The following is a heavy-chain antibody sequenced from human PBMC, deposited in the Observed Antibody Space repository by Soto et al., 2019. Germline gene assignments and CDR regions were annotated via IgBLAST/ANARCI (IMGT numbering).Heavy chain of an antibody. D-gene: IGHD4-17*01. CDR1: GFTFSSYA. J-gene: IGHJ3*02. CDR2: ISASGGST. V-gene: IGHV3-23*01. CDR3: GRDPNGDYVGAFDI. Sequence: EVQLLESGGGLVQPGGSLRLSCAASGFTFSSYAMSWVRQAPGMGLEWVSGISASGGSTYYADSVKGRFTVSRDNSKNTLYLQMNSLRAEDTALYYCGRDPNGDYVGAFDIWGQGTLVTVPS.